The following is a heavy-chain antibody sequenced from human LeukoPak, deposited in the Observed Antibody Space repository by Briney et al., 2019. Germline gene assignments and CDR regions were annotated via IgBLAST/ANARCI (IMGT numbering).Heavy chain of an antibody. CDR3: ARASNDYSDHYYFDY. CDR2: ISAYNGNT. Sequence: ASVKVSCKASGYTFTSYGISWVRQAPGQRLEWMGWISAYNGNTNYAQKLQGRVTMTTDTSTSTAYMELRSLRSDDTAVYYCARASNDYSDHYYFDYWGQGTLVTVSS. D-gene: IGHD4-17*01. CDR1: GYTFTSYG. J-gene: IGHJ4*02. V-gene: IGHV1-18*01.